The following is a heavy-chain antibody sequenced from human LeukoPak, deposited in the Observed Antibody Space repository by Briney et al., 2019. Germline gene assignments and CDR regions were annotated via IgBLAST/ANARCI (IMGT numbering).Heavy chain of an antibody. CDR3: ARRGIGYYYDSSGYTDTYYFDY. J-gene: IGHJ4*02. Sequence: SETLSLTCAVSGYSISSGYYWGWIRQPPGKGVEWVGSIYHSGSTYYNPSLKSRVTISVDTSKNQFSLTLSSVTDADTAVYYCARRGIGYYYDSSGYTDTYYFDYWGQGTLVTVSS. V-gene: IGHV4-38-2*01. D-gene: IGHD3-22*01. CDR2: IYHSGST. CDR1: GYSISSGYY.